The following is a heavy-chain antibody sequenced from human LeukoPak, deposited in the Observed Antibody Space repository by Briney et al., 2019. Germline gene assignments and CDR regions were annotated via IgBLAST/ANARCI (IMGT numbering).Heavy chain of an antibody. Sequence: ASVKVSCKAPGYTFTDYFMHWVRQAPGQGLEWIAWINLNSGATNSAQDFQGRVTVTRDTSINTAYMELTSLRSDDTALYYCARELNDGNGHAQQGFDHWGQGTLVTVSS. J-gene: IGHJ5*02. CDR3: ARELNDGNGHAQQGFDH. CDR2: INLNSGAT. CDR1: GYTFTDYF. V-gene: IGHV1-2*02. D-gene: IGHD3-22*01.